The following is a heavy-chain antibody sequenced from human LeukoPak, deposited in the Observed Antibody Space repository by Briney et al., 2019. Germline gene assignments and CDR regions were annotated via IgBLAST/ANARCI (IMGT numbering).Heavy chain of an antibody. J-gene: IGHJ4*02. Sequence: ASVKVSCKASGYTFTSFYMHWVRQAPGQGLEWMGIINPSSGSTSYAQKFQDRVTMTRDTSISTAYMEVSRLRSDDTAVYYCARSLYGDYFFDYWGQGTLVTVSS. CDR1: GYTFTSFY. CDR3: ARSLYGDYFFDY. D-gene: IGHD4-17*01. CDR2: INPSSGST. V-gene: IGHV1-2*02.